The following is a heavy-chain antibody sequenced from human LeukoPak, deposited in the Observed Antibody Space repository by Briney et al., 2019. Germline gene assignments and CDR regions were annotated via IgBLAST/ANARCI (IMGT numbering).Heavy chain of an antibody. CDR3: ARARSDDYGDYYDAFDI. Sequence: GGSLRLSCAASGFTFSSYSMNWVRQAPGKGLEWVSSSSSSSSYIYYADSVKGRFTISRDNAKNSLYLQMNSLRAEDTAVYYCARARSDDYGDYYDAFDIWGQGTMVTVSS. CDR2: SSSSSSYI. V-gene: IGHV3-21*01. D-gene: IGHD4-17*01. CDR1: GFTFSSYS. J-gene: IGHJ3*02.